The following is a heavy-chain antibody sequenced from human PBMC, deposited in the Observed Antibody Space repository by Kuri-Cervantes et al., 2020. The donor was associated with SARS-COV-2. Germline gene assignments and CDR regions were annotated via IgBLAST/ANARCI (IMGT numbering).Heavy chain of an antibody. CDR3: ARDRPYGGMEV. D-gene: IGHD3-16*01. CDR2: FDPEHSER. J-gene: IGHJ6*02. V-gene: IGHV1-24*01. CDR1: GHTLTELS. Sequence: ASVKVSCKVSGHTLTELSIYWVRQVPGNGLEWLGGFDPEHSERVYARKFQDRLTLTEDTSTDTAYMELTSLRYDDTAVYYCARDRPYGGMEVWGQGTTVTGSS.